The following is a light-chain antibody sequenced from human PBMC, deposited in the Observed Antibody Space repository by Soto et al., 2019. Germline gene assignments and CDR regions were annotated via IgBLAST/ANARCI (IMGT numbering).Light chain of an antibody. CDR1: SSDVGSYNL. V-gene: IGLV2-23*01. Sequence: QSALTQPASVSGSPGQSITISCTGTSSDVGSYNLVSWYHQHPGKAPKLMIYEGSKRPSGVSNRFSGSKSGNTASLTISGRQAEDEADYYCRSYAGSSTVVFGGGTKLTVL. CDR2: EGS. CDR3: RSYAGSSTVV. J-gene: IGLJ2*01.